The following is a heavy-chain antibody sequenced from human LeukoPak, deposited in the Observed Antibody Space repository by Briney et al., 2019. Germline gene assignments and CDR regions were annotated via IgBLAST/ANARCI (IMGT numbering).Heavy chain of an antibody. Sequence: GRSLRLSCAASRFTFSSYGMHWVRQAPGKGLEWVSVIWHDGSNKYYADPVKGRFTISRDISKNTLYLQMNSLRAEDTAVYYCARGATFYYYYGMDVWGQGTTVTVSS. CDR2: IWHDGSNK. CDR1: RFTFSSYG. V-gene: IGHV3-33*01. D-gene: IGHD5-12*01. CDR3: ARGATFYYYYGMDV. J-gene: IGHJ6*02.